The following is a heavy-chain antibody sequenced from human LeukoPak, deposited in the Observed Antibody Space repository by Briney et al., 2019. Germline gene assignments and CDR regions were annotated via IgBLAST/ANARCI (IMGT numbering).Heavy chain of an antibody. D-gene: IGHD4-11*01. CDR1: GYSISSGYY. CDR3: ARGTTTGGAFDI. Sequence: SETLSLTCTVSGYSISSGYYWGWIRQPPGKGLEWIGSIYHSGSAYYNPSLKSRVTISVDTSKNQFSLKLSSVTAADTAVYYCARGTTTGGAFDIWGQGTMVTVSS. CDR2: IYHSGSA. V-gene: IGHV4-38-2*02. J-gene: IGHJ3*02.